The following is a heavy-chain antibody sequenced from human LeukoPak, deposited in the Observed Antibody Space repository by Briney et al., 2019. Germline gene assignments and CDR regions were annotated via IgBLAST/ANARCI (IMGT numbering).Heavy chain of an antibody. V-gene: IGHV6-1*01. CDR2: TYCRSKWYN. CDR3: TIGDIGVGGRPSSD. J-gene: IGHJ4*02. D-gene: IGHD6-19*01. Sequence: SQTLSLTCAISGDSFSSNIAAWYWIRQSPWRGLEWLGRTYCRSKWYNDYAESVKSRISINPDTSKNPFSLQLNSVTPDDTAVYYCTIGDIGVGGRPSSDWGQEILVTVSS. CDR1: GDSFSSNIAA.